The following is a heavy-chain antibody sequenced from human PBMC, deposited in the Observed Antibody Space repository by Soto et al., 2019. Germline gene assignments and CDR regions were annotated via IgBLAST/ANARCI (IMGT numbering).Heavy chain of an antibody. J-gene: IGHJ6*02. CDR2: ISYDGSNK. V-gene: IGHV3-30*18. D-gene: IGHD2-2*01. CDR1: GFTFSSYG. CDR3: AKDWVPAAITDYYGMDV. Sequence: GGSLRLSCAASGFTFSSYGMHWVRQAPGKGLEWVAVISYDGSNKYYADSVKGRFTISRDNSKNTLYLQMNSLRAEDTAVYYCAKDWVPAAITDYYGMDVWGQGTTVTVSS.